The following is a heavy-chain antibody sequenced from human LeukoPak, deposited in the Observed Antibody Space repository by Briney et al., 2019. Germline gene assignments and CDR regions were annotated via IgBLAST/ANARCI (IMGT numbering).Heavy chain of an antibody. CDR2: IKQDGSEK. J-gene: IGHJ4*02. CDR1: EFTFSGSW. Sequence: PGGSLRLSCAASEFTFSGSWMSWVRQAPGKGLEWVAHIKQDGSEKYYVDSVKGRFAISRDNGKNSLYLQMNTLRAEDTAVYYCARVLPYGSGLFDYWSQGTLVTVSS. V-gene: IGHV3-7*04. D-gene: IGHD3-10*01. CDR3: ARVLPYGSGLFDY.